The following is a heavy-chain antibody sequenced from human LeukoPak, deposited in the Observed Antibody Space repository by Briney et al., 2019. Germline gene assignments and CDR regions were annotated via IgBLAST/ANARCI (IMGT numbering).Heavy chain of an antibody. Sequence: GGSLRLSCAASGFTFSNAWMNWVRQAPGKGLEWVGRVKSKIDGGARTTDYAAPVKGRFTISRDSSKNTLYLQMNSLRAEDTAMYYCAKCPVLTDYYYFDYWGQGTLVTVSS. D-gene: IGHD3-9*01. J-gene: IGHJ4*02. V-gene: IGHV3-15*07. CDR3: AKCPVLTDYYYFDY. CDR2: VKSKIDGGARTT. CDR1: GFTFSNAW.